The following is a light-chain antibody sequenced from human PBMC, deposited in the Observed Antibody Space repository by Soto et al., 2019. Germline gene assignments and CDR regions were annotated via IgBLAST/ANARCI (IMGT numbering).Light chain of an antibody. CDR1: QSVLYSSNNKNY. Sequence: DSVLTQSTYSLAVSLGERATINCKSSQSVLYSSNNKNYLAWYQQKPGQPPKLLIYWASTRESGVPDRFSGSGSGTDFTLTISSLQAEDVAVYYCQQYYSTPQTFGQGTKVDI. V-gene: IGKV4-1*01. CDR2: WAS. J-gene: IGKJ1*01. CDR3: QQYYSTPQT.